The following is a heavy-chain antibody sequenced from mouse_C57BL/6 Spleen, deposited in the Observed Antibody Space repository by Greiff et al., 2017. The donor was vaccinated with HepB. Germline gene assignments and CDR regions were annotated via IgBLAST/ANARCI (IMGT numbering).Heavy chain of an antibody. J-gene: IGHJ2*01. D-gene: IGHD3-1*01. CDR3: AREEVLRAFDY. V-gene: IGHV1-80*01. CDR2: IYPGDGDT. Sequence: QVQLQQSGAELVKPGASVKISCEASGYAFSSYWMNWVKQRPGKGLEWIGQIYPGDGDTNYNGKFKGKATLTADKSSSTAYMQLSSLTAEDSAVYFCAREEVLRAFDYWGQGTTLTVSS. CDR1: GYAFSSYW.